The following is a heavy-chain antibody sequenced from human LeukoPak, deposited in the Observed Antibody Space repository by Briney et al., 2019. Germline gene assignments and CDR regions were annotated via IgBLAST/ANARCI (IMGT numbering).Heavy chain of an antibody. CDR3: ARIYVWGSYRGYFDY. Sequence: ASVKVSCKASGYSFTTYGISWVRQAPGQGLEWMGWISANNGDTKYAQKFQGRVTMTTDTSTSTAYMELRSLRSDDTAVYYCARIYVWGSYRGYFDYWGQGTLVTVSS. CDR2: ISANNGDT. CDR1: GYSFTTYG. D-gene: IGHD3-16*02. V-gene: IGHV1-18*01. J-gene: IGHJ4*02.